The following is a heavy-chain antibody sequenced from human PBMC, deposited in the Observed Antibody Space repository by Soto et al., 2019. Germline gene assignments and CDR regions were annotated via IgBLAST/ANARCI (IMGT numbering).Heavy chain of an antibody. CDR1: GFLFSRFG. CDR3: ARDDDLWDDNGLDC. D-gene: IGHD1-1*01. J-gene: IGHJ4*02. V-gene: IGHV3-33*02. CDR2: IGSHGWKT. Sequence: QVQLVESGGAVVQPGTSLRLSCAASGFLFSRFGLHWVRQAPGKGLERVAVIGSHGWKTGYSESVRGRFTISRDNSRNTLFLEMSSLRVEYTAMYYCARDDDLWDDNGLDCWGQGTLVTVSS.